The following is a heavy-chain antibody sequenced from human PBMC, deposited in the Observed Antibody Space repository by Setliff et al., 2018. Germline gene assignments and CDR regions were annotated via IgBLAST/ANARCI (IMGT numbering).Heavy chain of an antibody. CDR2: IYYSGST. D-gene: IGHD3-10*01. J-gene: IGHJ6*02. CDR1: GGSISSHY. Sequence: PSETLSLTCTVSGGSISSHYWSWIRQPPGKGLEWIGSIYYSGSTNYNPSLKSRVTISVDTSKNQFSLKLSSVTAADTAVYYCARDGYFGSGTYNVWGQGTTVTVSS. V-gene: IGHV4-59*11. CDR3: ARDGYFGSGTYNV.